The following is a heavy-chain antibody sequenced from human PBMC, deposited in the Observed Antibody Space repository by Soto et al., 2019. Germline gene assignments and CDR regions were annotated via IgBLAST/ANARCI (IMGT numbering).Heavy chain of an antibody. CDR2: IKSKTDGGTT. CDR1: GFTFSNAW. J-gene: IGHJ4*02. CDR3: TTQDVGDYPLDY. Sequence: GGSLRLSCAASGFTFSNAWMSWVRQAPGKGLEWVGRIKSKTDGGTTDYAAPVKGRFTISRDDSKNTLYLQMNSLKTEDTAVYYCTTQDVGDYPLDYWGQGTLVTVSS. D-gene: IGHD4-17*01. V-gene: IGHV3-15*01.